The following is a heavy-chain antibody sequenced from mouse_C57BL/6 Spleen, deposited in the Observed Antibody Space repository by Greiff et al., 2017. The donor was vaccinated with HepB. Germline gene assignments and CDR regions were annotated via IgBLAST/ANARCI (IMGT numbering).Heavy chain of an antibody. CDR1: GYTFTSYW. V-gene: IGHV1-69*01. J-gene: IGHJ2*01. Sequence: QVHVKQPGAELVMPGASVKLSCKASGYTFTSYWMHWVKQRPGQGLEWIGEIDPSDSYTNYNQKFKGKSTLTVDKSSSTAYMQLSSLTSEDSAVYYCARSREPYYFDYWGQGTTLTVSS. CDR2: IDPSDSYT. CDR3: ARSREPYYFDY.